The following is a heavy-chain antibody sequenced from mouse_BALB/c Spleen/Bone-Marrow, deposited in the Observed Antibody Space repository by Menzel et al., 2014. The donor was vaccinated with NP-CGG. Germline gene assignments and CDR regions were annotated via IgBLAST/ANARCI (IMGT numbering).Heavy chain of an antibody. V-gene: IGHV5-9-2*01. CDR3: ARHAYYDQTEVSFVY. CDR1: GFTFXSYG. D-gene: IGHD2-4*01. CDR2: ISGGGSYT. J-gene: IGHJ3*01. Sequence: EVMLVESGGGLVKSGGSLKLSCAASGFTFXSYGMPWVRQTPEKRLEWVATISGGGSYTFYPDSVKGRFTISRDNAKNNLYLQLSSLRSEDTALYYCARHAYYDQTEVSFVYWGQGTLVTVSA.